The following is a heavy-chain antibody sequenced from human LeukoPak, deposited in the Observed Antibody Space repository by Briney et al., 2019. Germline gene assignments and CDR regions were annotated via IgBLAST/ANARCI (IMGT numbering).Heavy chain of an antibody. D-gene: IGHD4/OR15-4a*01. J-gene: IGHJ4*02. V-gene: IGHV3-30-3*01. CDR2: IASDGSNK. CDR3: AKDLNFGGYLDY. CDR1: GFTFSSYA. Sequence: GGSLRLSCVASGFTFSSYAMHWVRQAPGKGLEWVAVIASDGSNKYYPDSVKGRFTISRDNSKNTLYLQMSSLRAEDTAVYYCAKDLNFGGYLDYWGQGTLVTVSS.